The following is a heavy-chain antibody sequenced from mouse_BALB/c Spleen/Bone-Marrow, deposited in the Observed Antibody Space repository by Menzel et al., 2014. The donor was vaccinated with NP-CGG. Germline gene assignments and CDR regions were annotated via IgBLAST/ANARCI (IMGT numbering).Heavy chain of an antibody. D-gene: IGHD2-14*01. CDR1: GYTFTDDW. J-gene: IGHJ3*01. Sequence: VQLQQSGAELVMPGASVKMSCKASGYTFTDDWIHWVRQRPGQGLEWIGAIDTSDDYTTYNQKFKGKATLTVDESSSTAYMQFSSLTSEDSAVYYCARSDYRYDPLAYWGQGTLVTVSA. CDR2: IDTSDDYT. CDR3: ARSDYRYDPLAY. V-gene: IGHV1-69*01.